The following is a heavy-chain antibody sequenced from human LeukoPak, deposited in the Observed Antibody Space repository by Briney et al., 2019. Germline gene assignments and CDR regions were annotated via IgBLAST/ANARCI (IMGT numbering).Heavy chain of an antibody. J-gene: IGHJ3*02. D-gene: IGHD1-26*01. CDR1: GFTFSSYG. V-gene: IGHV3-30*02. Sequence: GGSLRLSCAASGFTFSSYGMHWVRQAPGKGLDWVALIRYDGSNKYYADSVKGRFIISRDNSKNILYLQMNSLRAEDTAVYYCAKDRSFRGSYDAFDIWGQGTMVTVSS. CDR3: AKDRSFRGSYDAFDI. CDR2: IRYDGSNK.